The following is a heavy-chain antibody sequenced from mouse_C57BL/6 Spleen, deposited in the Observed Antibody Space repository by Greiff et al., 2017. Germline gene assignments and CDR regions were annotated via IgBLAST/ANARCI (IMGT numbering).Heavy chain of an antibody. D-gene: IGHD1-1*01. CDR2: ISSGGSYT. Sequence: EVQLVESGGDLVKPGGSLKLSCAASGFTFSSYGMSWVRQTPDKRLEWVATISSGGSYTYYPDSVKGRFTISRDKAKNTLYLQMSRLQSEDTAMYYCARQGTTVVAFDDWGQGTTLSVSS. V-gene: IGHV5-6*01. CDR1: GFTFSSYG. J-gene: IGHJ2*01. CDR3: ARQGTTVVAFDD.